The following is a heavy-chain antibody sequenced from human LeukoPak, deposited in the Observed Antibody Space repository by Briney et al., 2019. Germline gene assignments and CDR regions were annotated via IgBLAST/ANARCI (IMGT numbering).Heavy chain of an antibody. CDR2: INTNTGNP. J-gene: IGHJ4*02. CDR3: ARSYSSSWYEGPSFDY. Sequence: ASVKVSCKASGYTFTGYYMHWVRQAPGQGLEWMGWINTNTGNPTYAQGFTGRFVFSLDTSVSTAYLQISSLKAEDTAVYYCARSYSSSWYEGPSFDYWGQGTLVTVSS. CDR1: GYTFTGYY. D-gene: IGHD6-13*01. V-gene: IGHV7-4-1*02.